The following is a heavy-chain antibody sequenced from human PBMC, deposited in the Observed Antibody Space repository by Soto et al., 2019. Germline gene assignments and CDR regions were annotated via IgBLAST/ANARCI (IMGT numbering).Heavy chain of an antibody. V-gene: IGHV3-30-3*01. Sequence: GGSLRLSCAASAFTFGTYAMHWVRQAPGKGLEWVAVISYDGSNKYYADSVKGRFTISRDNSKNTLYLQMNSLRAEDTAVYYCARDDLHPLTTVTTYYFDYWGQGTLVTVSS. CDR1: AFTFGTYA. CDR2: ISYDGSNK. CDR3: ARDDLHPLTTVTTYYFDY. D-gene: IGHD4-17*01. J-gene: IGHJ4*02.